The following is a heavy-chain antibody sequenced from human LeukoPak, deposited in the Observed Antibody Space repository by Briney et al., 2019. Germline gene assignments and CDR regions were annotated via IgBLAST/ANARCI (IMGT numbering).Heavy chain of an antibody. V-gene: IGHV3-21*01. Sequence: GGSLRLSCTASGFSFSSYTTNWVRQAPGKGLEWVSCIQGSSGFIYYADSVKGRFTISRDNSKNTLYLQMGSLRVEDMAVYYCVRGGMWFGEPPINYFDFWGRGTLVTVSS. CDR3: VRGGMWFGEPPINYFDF. D-gene: IGHD3-10*01. CDR2: IQGSSGFI. J-gene: IGHJ4*02. CDR1: GFSFSSYT.